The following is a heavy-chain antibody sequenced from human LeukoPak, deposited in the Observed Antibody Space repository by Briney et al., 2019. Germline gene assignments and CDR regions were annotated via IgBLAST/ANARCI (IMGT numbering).Heavy chain of an antibody. J-gene: IGHJ4*02. V-gene: IGHV3-21*01. CDR2: ISSSSSYI. CDR3: ARYGPIEGYSYGPTNFDY. CDR1: GFTFSSYS. Sequence: GGSLRLSCAASGFTFSSYSMNWVRQAPGKGLEWVSSISSSSSYIYYADSVKGRFTISRDNAKNSLYLQMNSLRAEDTAVYYCARYGPIEGYSYGPTNFDYWGQGTLVTVSS. D-gene: IGHD5-18*01.